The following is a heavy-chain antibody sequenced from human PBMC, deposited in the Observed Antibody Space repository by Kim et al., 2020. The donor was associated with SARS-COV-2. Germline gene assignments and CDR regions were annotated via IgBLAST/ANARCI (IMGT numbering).Heavy chain of an antibody. Sequence: SETLSLTCTVSGGSVSSGSYYWSWIRQPPGKELEWIGYIYYSGSTNYNPSLKSRVTISVDTSKNQFSLKLSSVTAADTAVYYCARSSYYDILTGYQYWYFDLWGRGTLVTVSS. CDR1: GGSVSSGSYY. CDR2: IYYSGST. CDR3: ARSSYYDILTGYQYWYFDL. J-gene: IGHJ2*01. D-gene: IGHD3-9*01. V-gene: IGHV4-61*01.